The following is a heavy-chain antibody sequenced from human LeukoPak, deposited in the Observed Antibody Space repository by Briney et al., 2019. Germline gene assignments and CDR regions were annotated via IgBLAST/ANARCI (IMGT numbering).Heavy chain of an antibody. J-gene: IGHJ5*02. CDR3: AKSVWFGEFSS. D-gene: IGHD3-10*01. V-gene: IGHV4-59*01. Sequence: PSETLSLTCTVSGGSISSYYWSWIRQPPGKGLEWIGHIYYSGSTNYNPSLKSRVTISVDTSKNQFSLKLSSVTAADTAVYYCAKSVWFGEFSSWGQGTLVTVSS. CDR2: IYYSGST. CDR1: GGSISSYY.